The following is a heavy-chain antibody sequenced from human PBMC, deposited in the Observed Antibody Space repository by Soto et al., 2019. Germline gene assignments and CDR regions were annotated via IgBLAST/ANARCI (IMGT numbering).Heavy chain of an antibody. CDR1: GYTFTSYD. V-gene: IGHV1-8*01. CDR3: ARDGSLGCIRTSWPHYYGMDV. CDR2: MNPNSGNT. Sequence: ASVKVSCKASGYTFTSYDINWVRQATGQGLEWMGWMNPNSGNTGYAQKFQGRVTMTRNTSISTAYMELSSLRTEATAVYYCARDGSLGCIRTSWPHYYGMDVPGEAPTLTVSS. D-gene: IGHD2-2*01. J-gene: IGHJ6*02.